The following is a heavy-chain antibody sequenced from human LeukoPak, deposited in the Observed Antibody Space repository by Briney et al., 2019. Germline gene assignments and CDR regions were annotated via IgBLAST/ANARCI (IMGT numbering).Heavy chain of an antibody. CDR2: ISWNSGSI. CDR1: GFTFDDYA. J-gene: IGHJ2*01. Sequence: SLRLSCAASGFTFDDYAMHWVRQAPGKGLEWVSGISWNSGSIGYADSVKGRFTISRDNAKNSLYLQMNSLRAEDTALYYCAKGSTTMTPWYFDLWGRGTLVTVSS. D-gene: IGHD3-22*01. V-gene: IGHV3-9*01. CDR3: AKGSTTMTPWYFDL.